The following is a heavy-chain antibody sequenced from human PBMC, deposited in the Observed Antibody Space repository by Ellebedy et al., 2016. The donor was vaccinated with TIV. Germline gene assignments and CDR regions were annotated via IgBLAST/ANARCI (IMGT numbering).Heavy chain of an antibody. CDR3: ARRASYGDYAVQVNPWFDP. J-gene: IGHJ5*02. CDR2: IRQEGDEI. V-gene: IGHV3-7*01. D-gene: IGHD4-17*01. CDR1: GFNFRSYW. Sequence: GESLKISCAASGFNFRSYWMTWVRQAPGKGLEWVAKIRQEGDEIYYVESVKGRFTISRDNAKNSRFLQMNRLRVEDTAVYYCARRASYGDYAVQVNPWFDPWGQGTLVTVSS.